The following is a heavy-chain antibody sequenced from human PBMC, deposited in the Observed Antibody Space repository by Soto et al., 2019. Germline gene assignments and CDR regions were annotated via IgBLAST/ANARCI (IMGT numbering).Heavy chain of an antibody. CDR1: GFTFSRSA. V-gene: IGHV3-73*02. CDR2: VRTQPNNYAT. D-gene: IGHD3-9*01. Sequence: EVQLVESGGGLVQPGQSLKLSCVASGFTFSRSALHWVRQTSGNGLYCLGRVRTQPNNYATAYGASVNGRFTISRDDSKNAAYLQLTGLRTEDTAIYYCARLSYYDHSTGHYLDFWGRGTLVTVSS. CDR3: ARLSYYDHSTGHYLDF. J-gene: IGHJ4*02.